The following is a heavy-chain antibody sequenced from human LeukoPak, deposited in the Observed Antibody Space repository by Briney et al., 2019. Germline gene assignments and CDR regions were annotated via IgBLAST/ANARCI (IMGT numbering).Heavy chain of an antibody. D-gene: IGHD3-22*01. V-gene: IGHV1-2*06. CDR1: GYTFTGYY. J-gene: IGHJ5*02. Sequence: ASVKVSCKASGYTFTGYYMHWVRQAPGQGLEWMGRINPNSGGTNYAQKFQGRVTMTRDTSISTAYMELSRLRSDDTAVYYCARDKSPYYYDSSGYRNPISWFDPWGQGTLVTVSS. CDR3: ARDKSPYYYDSSGYRNPISWFDP. CDR2: INPNSGGT.